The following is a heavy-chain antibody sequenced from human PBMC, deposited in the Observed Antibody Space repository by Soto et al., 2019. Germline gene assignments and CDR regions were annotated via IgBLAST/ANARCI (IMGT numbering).Heavy chain of an antibody. CDR2: INHSGST. Sequence: ASETLSLSCAVYGGSFSGYDGSWIRQPPGKGLEWIGEINHSGSTNYNPSLKSRVTISVDTSKNQFSLKLSSVTAADTAVYYCARDYKMDVWGQGTTVTVSS. CDR1: GGSFSGYD. D-gene: IGHD4-4*01. J-gene: IGHJ6*02. V-gene: IGHV4-34*01. CDR3: ARDYKMDV.